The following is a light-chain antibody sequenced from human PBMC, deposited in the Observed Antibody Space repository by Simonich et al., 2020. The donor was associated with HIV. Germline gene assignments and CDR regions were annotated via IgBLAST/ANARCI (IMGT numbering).Light chain of an antibody. V-gene: IGKV4-1*01. Sequence: DIVMTQSPDSLAVSLGERATINCKSSQSVLYSSNNTNYLAWYQQKPGQPPKLLIYWDSTRESGVPDRFSGSGSGTDFTLTISSLQAEDVAVYYCQHYYSTPFTFGPGTKVAIK. CDR3: QHYYSTPFT. CDR2: WDS. J-gene: IGKJ3*01. CDR1: QSVLYSSNNTNY.